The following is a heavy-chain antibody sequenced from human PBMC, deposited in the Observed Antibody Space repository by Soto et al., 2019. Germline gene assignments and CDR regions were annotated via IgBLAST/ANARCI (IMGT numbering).Heavy chain of an antibody. CDR1: GDTFTDYY. J-gene: IGHJ4*02. CDR2: VNPSGGHT. D-gene: IGHD2-21*02. CDR3: ARGGHVVVVTAALDY. V-gene: IGHV1-46*01. Sequence: QVQLRQSGAEVKKPGASVKVSCKASGDTFTDYYIHWVRQAPGQGLEWMGTVNPSGGHTTYAQHFLGRVTMTRDTSTSTLYMELNSQTSDDTAIYYCARGGHVVVVTAALDYWGQGTLVTVSS.